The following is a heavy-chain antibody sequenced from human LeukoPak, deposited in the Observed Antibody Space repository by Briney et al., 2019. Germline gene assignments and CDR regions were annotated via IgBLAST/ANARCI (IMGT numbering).Heavy chain of an antibody. CDR2: IYYSGST. Sequence: SETLSLTCTVSGGSISSSSYYWGWIRQPPGKGLEWIGSIYYSGSTYYNPSLKSRVTISVDTSKNQFSLKLSSVTAADTAVYYCARDDGRSANYWNYVDYYYYYYMDVWGKGTTVTVSS. CDR3: ARDDGRSANYWNYVDYYYYYYMDV. CDR1: GGSISSSSYY. J-gene: IGHJ6*03. D-gene: IGHD1-7*01. V-gene: IGHV4-39*07.